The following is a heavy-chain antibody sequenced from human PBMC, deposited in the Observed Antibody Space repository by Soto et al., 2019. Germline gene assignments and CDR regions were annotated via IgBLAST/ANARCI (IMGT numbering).Heavy chain of an antibody. CDR1: GFTFSSYA. CDR3: AKEKNRIFDY. CDR2: ITWHGGST. Sequence: GGFLRLSCAASGFTFSSYAMNWIRKAPGKGLEWVSLITWHGGSTFYADSVKGRSTISRHNSNHFVHLQMNSLRTGDTALDFWAKEKNRIFDYWGQGAQVTLSS. J-gene: IGHJ4*02. V-gene: IGHV3-43*01.